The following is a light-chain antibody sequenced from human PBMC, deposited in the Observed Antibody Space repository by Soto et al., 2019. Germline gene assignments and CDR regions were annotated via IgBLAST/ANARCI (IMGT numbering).Light chain of an antibody. CDR3: QQYNTYPLT. V-gene: IGKV1-5*01. Sequence: DIQMTQSPSTLSASVGDRVTITCRASQTISNWLAWYQQKPGKAPKVLIFDASTLDGGVPSRFSGRRSGTDFTLPISSLQPSDFATYYCQQYNTYPLTFGGGTKVEI. CDR1: QTISNW. J-gene: IGKJ4*01. CDR2: DAS.